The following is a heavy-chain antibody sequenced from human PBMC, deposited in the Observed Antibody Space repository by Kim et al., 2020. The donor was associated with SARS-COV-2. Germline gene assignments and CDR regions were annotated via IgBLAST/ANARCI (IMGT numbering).Heavy chain of an antibody. CDR3: ARDKSGGYYYYYYGMDV. Sequence: VKGRFTISRDNAKNSLYLQMNSLRDEDTAVYYCARDKSGGYYYYYYGMDVWGQGTTVTVSS. J-gene: IGHJ6*02. V-gene: IGHV3-48*02. D-gene: IGHD2-15*01.